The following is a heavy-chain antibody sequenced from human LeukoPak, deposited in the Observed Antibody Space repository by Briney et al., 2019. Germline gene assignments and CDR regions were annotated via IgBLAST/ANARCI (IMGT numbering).Heavy chain of an antibody. CDR1: GGSLSISSYC. CDR2: IYLSRST. D-gene: IGHD1-1*01. J-gene: IGHJ2*01. Sequence: SETLSLSSTVSGGSLSISSYCCGWVSHPPGKGMGWIGSIYLSRSTYYIPSLKNRVTIYVDTSKNQFSLKLSYVTAADTAVYYCARVRNGKTHWYCDLWGRSTLVTVSS. CDR3: ARVRNGKTHWYCDL. V-gene: IGHV4-39*01.